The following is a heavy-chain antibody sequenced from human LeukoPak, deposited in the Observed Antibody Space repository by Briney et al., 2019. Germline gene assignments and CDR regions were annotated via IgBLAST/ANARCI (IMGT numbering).Heavy chain of an antibody. CDR2: IGVSGATT. V-gene: IGHV3-23*01. D-gene: IGHD6-13*01. CDR1: GFTFSSYA. CDR3: AKDVQRFSSSWYYFDS. Sequence: PGGSLRLSCAASGFTFSSYAMSWVRQAPAKGLEWLSGIGVSGATTYCADSVKGRFTISRDNSKNTLYLQMNSLRGEDTAVYYCAKDVQRFSSSWYYFDSWGQGTLVTVSS. J-gene: IGHJ4*02.